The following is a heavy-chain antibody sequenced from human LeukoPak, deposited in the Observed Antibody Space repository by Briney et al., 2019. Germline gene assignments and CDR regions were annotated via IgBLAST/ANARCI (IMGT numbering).Heavy chain of an antibody. V-gene: IGHV4-59*04. CDR2: LYHSGSI. CDR1: GGFNTHYY. CDR3: ARTASGFDPFDF. Sequence: NPSETLSLTCSVSGGFNTHYYWTWIRQPPGKGLEWIGSLYHSGSIYYNPSLRSRLTISIDTSKNQFSLKLSSVTAADTAVYFCARTASGFDPFDFWGQGTLVTVSS. D-gene: IGHD5-12*01. J-gene: IGHJ4*02.